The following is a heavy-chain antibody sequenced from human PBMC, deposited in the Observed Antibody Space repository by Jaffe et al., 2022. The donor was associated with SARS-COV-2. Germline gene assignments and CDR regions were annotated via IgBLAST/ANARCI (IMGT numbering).Heavy chain of an antibody. CDR3: ARDSRRGYSAMLLY. Sequence: QVQLVESGGGVVQPGRSLRLSCAASGFTFSSYAMHWVRQAPGKGLEWVAVISYDGSNKYYADSVKGRFTISRDNSKNTLYLQMNSLRAEDTAVYYCARDSRRGYSAMLLYWGQGTLVTVSS. D-gene: IGHD5-12*01. V-gene: IGHV3-30-3*01. CDR2: ISYDGSNK. J-gene: IGHJ4*02. CDR1: GFTFSSYA.